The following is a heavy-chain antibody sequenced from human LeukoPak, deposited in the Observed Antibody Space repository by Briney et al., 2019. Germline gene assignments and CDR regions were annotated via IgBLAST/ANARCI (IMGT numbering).Heavy chain of an antibody. D-gene: IGHD6-19*01. CDR1: GYTFTHYI. Sequence: ASLKLSCKASGYTFTHYIINWVRQAPGQGLEWMAKIRAYDNNTYYAHKFQGRIAITTDTSNKTAYMDLSSRRSDDTAFYYLAGEGAGEHGRILWFDPWGQGILVTVSS. J-gene: IGHJ5*02. V-gene: IGHV1-18*01. CDR3: AGEGAGEHGRILWFDP. CDR2: IRAYDNNT.